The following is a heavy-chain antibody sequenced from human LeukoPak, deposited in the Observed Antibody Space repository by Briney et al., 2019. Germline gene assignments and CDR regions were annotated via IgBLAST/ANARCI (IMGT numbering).Heavy chain of an antibody. D-gene: IGHD1-26*01. CDR2: IYDGGST. CDR3: ARQLAYGSRAFDI. V-gene: IGHV4-39*01. CDR1: GGSISSNNHY. J-gene: IGHJ3*02. Sequence: SETMSLICTVSGGSISSNNHYWGWIRHPPGKGLEWIGSIYDGGSTQYNPSLKSRVTISVDTSKDQFSLNLTSVTATETAVFYCARQLAYGSRAFDIWGQGTVVTVSS.